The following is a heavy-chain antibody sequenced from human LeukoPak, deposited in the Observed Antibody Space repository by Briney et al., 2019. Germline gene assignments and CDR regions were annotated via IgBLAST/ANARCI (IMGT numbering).Heavy chain of an antibody. V-gene: IGHV4-30-4*08. CDR1: GGSISSSSYY. CDR2: IYYSGST. D-gene: IGHD5-18*01. Sequence: SETLSLTCTVSGGSISSSSYYWGWIRQPPGKGLEWIGYIYYSGSTYYNPSLKSRVTISVDTSKNQFSLKLSSVTAADTAVYYCARGQADTAMYYYYYYMDVWGKGTTVTVSS. CDR3: ARGQADTAMYYYYYYMDV. J-gene: IGHJ6*03.